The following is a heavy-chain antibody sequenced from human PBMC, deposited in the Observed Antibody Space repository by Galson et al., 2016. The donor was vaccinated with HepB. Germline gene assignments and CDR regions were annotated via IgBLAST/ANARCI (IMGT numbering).Heavy chain of an antibody. CDR1: GFTFSDCY. J-gene: IGHJ4*02. D-gene: IGHD2-2*01. Sequence: SLRLSCAVSGFTFSDCYMSWIRQAPGKGLEWVSYISSSGGTIHYSDSVEGRFTISRDNSKNTLFLQMSSLRAEDTAVYYCARERGASTWYYFDYWGQGALVTVSS. CDR3: ARERGASTWYYFDY. V-gene: IGHV3-11*04. CDR2: ISSSGGTI.